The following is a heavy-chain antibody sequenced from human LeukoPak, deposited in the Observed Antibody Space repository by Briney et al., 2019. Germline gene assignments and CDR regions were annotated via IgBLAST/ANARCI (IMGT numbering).Heavy chain of an antibody. Sequence: SETLSLTCTVSGYSISSGYYWGWIRQPPGKGLEWIGTIYHSGSTYYNPSLKSRVTISVDTSKNHFSLKLTSVAAADTAVYYCARVRGYCSSTICYRYYFDYWGQGTLVTVSS. CDR3: ARVRGYCSSTICYRYYFDY. CDR2: IYHSGST. CDR1: GYSISSGYY. D-gene: IGHD2-2*01. V-gene: IGHV4-38-2*02. J-gene: IGHJ4*02.